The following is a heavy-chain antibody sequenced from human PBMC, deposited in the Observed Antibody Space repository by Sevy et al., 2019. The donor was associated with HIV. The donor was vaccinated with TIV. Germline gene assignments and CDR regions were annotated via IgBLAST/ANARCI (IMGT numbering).Heavy chain of an antibody. CDR3: ARESIATVGDFDY. D-gene: IGHD6-13*01. V-gene: IGHV4-59*01. CDR1: GGSFNNYY. Sequence: LSLTCTVSGGSFNNYYWSWIRQPPGKGLQWIGYIYYSGSTNYNPSLKSRVTMSLDTSKNQFSLKLSSVTAADTAIYYCARESIATVGDFDYWGQGTLVTVSS. J-gene: IGHJ4*02. CDR2: IYYSGST.